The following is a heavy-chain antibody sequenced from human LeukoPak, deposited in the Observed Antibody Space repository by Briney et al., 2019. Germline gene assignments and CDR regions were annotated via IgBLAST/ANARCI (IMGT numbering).Heavy chain of an antibody. V-gene: IGHV1-24*01. CDR1: GYTLTELS. D-gene: IGHD2/OR15-2a*01. J-gene: IGHJ6*02. Sequence: ASVKVSCKVSGYTLTELSMHWVRQAPGKGLEWMGGFDPEDGETIYAQKFQGRVTMTRNTSISTAYMELSSLRSEDTAVYYCARGRSATTFYYYYGMDVWGQGTTVTVSS. CDR2: FDPEDGET. CDR3: ARGRSATTFYYYYGMDV.